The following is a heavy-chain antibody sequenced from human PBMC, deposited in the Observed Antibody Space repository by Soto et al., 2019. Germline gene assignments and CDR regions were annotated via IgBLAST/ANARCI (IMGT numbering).Heavy chain of an antibody. CDR1: GGTFSSYA. CDR2: IIPIFGTA. V-gene: IGHV1-69*06. D-gene: IGHD3-3*01. Sequence: SSVTVSCKASGGTFSSYAISWVRQAPGQGLEWEGGIIPIFGTANYAQKFQGRVTITADKSTSTAYMELSSLRSEATSVYYWARDICECRGLGPDFWSGPFDYWGQGALVTVSS. J-gene: IGHJ4*02. CDR3: ARDICECRGLGPDFWSGPFDY.